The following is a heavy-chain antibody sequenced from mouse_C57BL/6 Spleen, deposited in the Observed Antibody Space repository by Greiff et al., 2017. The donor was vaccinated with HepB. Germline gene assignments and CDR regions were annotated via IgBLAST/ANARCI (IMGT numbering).Heavy chain of an antibody. D-gene: IGHD1-1*01. V-gene: IGHV1-26*01. CDR2: INPNNGGT. CDR3: ARRDDYGSRPDY. CDR1: GYTFTDYY. Sequence: EVQLQQSGPELVKPGASVKISCKASGYTFTDYYMNWVKQSPGKSLEWIGDINPNNGGTSYNQKFKGKATLTVDKSSSTAYMELRSLTSEDSAVYYCARRDDYGSRPDYWGQGTTLTVSS. J-gene: IGHJ2*01.